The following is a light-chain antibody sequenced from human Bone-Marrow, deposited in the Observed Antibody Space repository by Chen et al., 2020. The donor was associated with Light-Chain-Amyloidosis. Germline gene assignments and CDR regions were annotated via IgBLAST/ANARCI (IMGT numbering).Light chain of an antibody. J-gene: IGLJ3*02. CDR2: ADD. V-gene: IGLV6-57*01. Sequence: NFMLTQPHSVSESPGKTVIISCTRSSGSIATNDAQWYQQRPGSSPPTVIYADDQRPSGVPDRFSGSIDRSSNSASLTISGLETEDEADYYCQSYQGSSQGVFGGGTKLTVL. CDR3: QSYQGSSQGV. CDR1: SGSIATND.